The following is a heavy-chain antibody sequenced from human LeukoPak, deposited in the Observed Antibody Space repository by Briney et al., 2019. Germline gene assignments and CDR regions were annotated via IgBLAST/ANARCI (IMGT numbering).Heavy chain of an antibody. Sequence: SSETLSLTCIVSGDSITSYYWTWIRQPPGKGLEWIGFVSYSGNTNYNPSLKSRVTISLDTSSNQFSLKLNSVTAADTAVYYCARGVGSGYTDDWGQGTLVTVFS. CDR2: VSYSGNT. CDR1: GDSITSYY. J-gene: IGHJ4*02. CDR3: ARGVGSGYTDD. V-gene: IGHV4-59*01. D-gene: IGHD3-22*01.